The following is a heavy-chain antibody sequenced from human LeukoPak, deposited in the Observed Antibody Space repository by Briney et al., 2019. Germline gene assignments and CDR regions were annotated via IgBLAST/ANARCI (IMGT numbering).Heavy chain of an antibody. Sequence: KTSETLSLTCAVYGGSLSGYYWSWIRQPPGKGLEWIGEINHSGSTNYNQSLKSRVTISIDTSKKQFFLKLTSVTAADTAVYYRARQFGTAYWGQGTLVTVSS. V-gene: IGHV4-34*01. CDR1: GGSLSGYY. J-gene: IGHJ4*02. CDR3: ARQFGTAY. D-gene: IGHD3-10*01. CDR2: INHSGST.